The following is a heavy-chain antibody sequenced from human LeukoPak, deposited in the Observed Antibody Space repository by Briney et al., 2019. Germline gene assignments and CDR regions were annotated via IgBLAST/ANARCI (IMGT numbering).Heavy chain of an antibody. J-gene: IGHJ5*02. Sequence: SETLSLTCTVSGGSISSYYWSWNRQPAGKGLEWIGRIYTSGSTNYNPSLKSRVTMSVDTSKNQFSLKLSSVTAADTAVYYCAAAFPILAAAPFDPWGQGTLVTVSS. CDR2: IYTSGST. V-gene: IGHV4-4*07. D-gene: IGHD6-13*01. CDR3: AAAFPILAAAPFDP. CDR1: GGSISSYY.